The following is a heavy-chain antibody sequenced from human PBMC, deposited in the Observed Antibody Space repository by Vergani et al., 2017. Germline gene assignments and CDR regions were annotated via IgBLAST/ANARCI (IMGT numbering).Heavy chain of an antibody. CDR1: EFTFSNYA. J-gene: IGHJ4*02. Sequence: EVQLLESGGGLVQPGGSLRLTCAASEFTFSNYAMNWVRQAPGKGLEWVSGISGSGVSAYYTDSVKGRFTISRDNSKNTLYLQMNSLRVEDTAMYFCAKDLSYSTAWPHFDSRGQGTLVTVSS. D-gene: IGHD4-11*01. CDR3: AKDLSYSTAWPHFDS. CDR2: ISGSGVSA. V-gene: IGHV3-23*01.